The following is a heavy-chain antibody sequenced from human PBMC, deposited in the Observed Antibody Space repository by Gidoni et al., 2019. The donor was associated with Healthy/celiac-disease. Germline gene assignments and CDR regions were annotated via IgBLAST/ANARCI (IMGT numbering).Heavy chain of an antibody. CDR2: SDPRYSSP. J-gene: IGHJ4*02. V-gene: IGHV5-10-1*03. CDR3: ARLLNWNDALDY. Sequence: EVQLVQSGAGVNKPGESLRISCTGSGYSFTSYWSSWVSQMPGKGLECMGRSDPRYSSPNYSPSFQGYVTISADKSISPAYLQWSSLKASDTAMYYCARLLNWNDALDYLGQGTLVTVSS. D-gene: IGHD1-20*01. CDR1: GYSFTSYW.